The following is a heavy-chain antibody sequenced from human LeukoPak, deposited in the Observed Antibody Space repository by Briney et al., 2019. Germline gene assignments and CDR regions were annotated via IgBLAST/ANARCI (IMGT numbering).Heavy chain of an antibody. D-gene: IGHD4-17*01. CDR1: GFTFSSYA. Sequence: GGSLRLSCAASGFTFSSYAMSWVRQALGKGLEWVSGVGASGVSTYYADSVKGRVTISRDNSKNTLYLQMDSLRAEDTAVYYCARGYGRGMGYWGQGTLVTVSS. J-gene: IGHJ4*02. CDR2: VGASGVST. CDR3: ARGYGRGMGY. V-gene: IGHV3-23*01.